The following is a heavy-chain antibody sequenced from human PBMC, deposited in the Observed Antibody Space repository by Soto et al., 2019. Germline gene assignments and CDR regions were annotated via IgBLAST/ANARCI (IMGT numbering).Heavy chain of an antibody. Sequence: EVQLLESGGGLVQPGGSLRLSCAASGFTFSNYAMNWVRQAPGKGLEWVSAIIGSGDSTYYADSVKGRFTISRDNSKNTLYLQMNSLRAEDTAVYYCARRSSSWYFDYWGQGTLVTVSS. V-gene: IGHV3-23*01. CDR1: GFTFSNYA. J-gene: IGHJ4*02. CDR3: ARRSSSWYFDY. CDR2: IIGSGDST. D-gene: IGHD6-13*01.